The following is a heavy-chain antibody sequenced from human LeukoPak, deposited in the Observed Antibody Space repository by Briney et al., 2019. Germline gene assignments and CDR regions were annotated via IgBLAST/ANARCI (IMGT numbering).Heavy chain of an antibody. CDR3: ARDLGYYDILTGY. Sequence: GGSLRLSXAASGFTFSSYWMSWVRQAPGKGLEWVSVIYSGGSTYYADSVKGRFTISRDNSKNTLYLQMNSLRAEDTAVYYCARDLGYYDILTGYWGQGTLVTVSS. D-gene: IGHD3-9*01. V-gene: IGHV3-66*02. CDR1: GFTFSSYW. J-gene: IGHJ4*02. CDR2: IYSGGST.